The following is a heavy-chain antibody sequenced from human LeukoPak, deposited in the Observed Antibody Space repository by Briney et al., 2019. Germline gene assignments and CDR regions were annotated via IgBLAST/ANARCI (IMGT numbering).Heavy chain of an antibody. V-gene: IGHV3-21*01. CDR3: ARGLLQLPDY. CDR2: ISSSSSYI. J-gene: IGHJ4*02. D-gene: IGHD2-2*01. CDR1: GFTVSTNY. Sequence: PGGSLRLSCAASGFTVSTNYMNWVRQAPGKGLEWVSSISSSSSYIYYADSVKGRFTISRDNAKNSLYLQMNSLRAEDTAVYYCARGLLQLPDYRGQGTLVTVSS.